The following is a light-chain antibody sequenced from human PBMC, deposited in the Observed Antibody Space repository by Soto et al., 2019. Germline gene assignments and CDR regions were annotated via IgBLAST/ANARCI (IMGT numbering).Light chain of an antibody. V-gene: IGKV1-5*03. J-gene: IGKJ1*01. Sequence: DIQMTQSPSTQSASVGDRVTITCRASQSISSWLAWYQQKPGKAPKLLIYKASSLESGVPSRFSGSGSGTEFTLTISSLQPDDFATYYCQQSWTFGQGTKVEIK. CDR3: QQSWT. CDR1: QSISSW. CDR2: KAS.